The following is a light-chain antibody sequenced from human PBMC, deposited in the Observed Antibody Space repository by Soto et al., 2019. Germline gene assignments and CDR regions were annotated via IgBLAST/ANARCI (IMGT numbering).Light chain of an antibody. Sequence: QSVLAQPPSASGSPGQSVTISCTGTSSDVGGYSYVSWYQQHPGKAPKLMIYEVSKRPSGVPDRFSGSKSGNTASLTVSGLQAEDEADYYCSSYTSSSTPYVFGTGTKVTVL. CDR2: EVS. CDR3: SSYTSSSTPYV. V-gene: IGLV2-8*01. J-gene: IGLJ1*01. CDR1: SSDVGGYSY.